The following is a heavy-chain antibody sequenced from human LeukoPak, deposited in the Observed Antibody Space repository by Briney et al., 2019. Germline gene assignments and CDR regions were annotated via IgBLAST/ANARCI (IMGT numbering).Heavy chain of an antibody. CDR3: AGLRYSSGWYYY. Sequence: SETLSLTCAVYGGSFSGYYWSWIRQPPGKGLEWIGEINHSGSTNYNPSLKSRVTISVDTSKNQFSLKLSSVTAAGTAVYYCAGLRYSSGWYYYWGQGTLVTVSS. J-gene: IGHJ4*02. D-gene: IGHD6-19*01. CDR1: GGSFSGYY. V-gene: IGHV4-34*01. CDR2: INHSGST.